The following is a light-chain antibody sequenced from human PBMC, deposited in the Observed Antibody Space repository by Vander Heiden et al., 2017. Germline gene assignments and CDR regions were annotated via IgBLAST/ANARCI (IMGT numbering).Light chain of an antibody. J-gene: IGKJ1*01. V-gene: IGKV1-8*01. CDR1: QGISSY. CDR2: AAS. CDR3: QQDDSYPST. Sequence: AIRITQSPSSLSASTGDRVTITCRASQGISSYLAWYQQKPGKAPKLLIYAASTLQSGVPSRFSGSGSGTDFTLTISCLQSEDFATYYCQQDDSYPSTFGQGTKVEIK.